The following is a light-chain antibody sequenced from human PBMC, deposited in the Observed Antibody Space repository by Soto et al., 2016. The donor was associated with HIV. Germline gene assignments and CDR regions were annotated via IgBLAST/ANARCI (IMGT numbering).Light chain of an antibody. V-gene: IGKV1-39*01. CDR3: QQSHSPPRM. CDR1: QSISNY. J-gene: IGKJ1*01. Sequence: DIQMTQSPSSLSASVGDRVTITCRASQSISNYLNWYQQKPGKAPKVLISATSDLQSGIPSRFSGSRSGREFTLTISSLQPEDFATYYCQQSHSPPRMFGQGPRWKSN. CDR2: ATS.